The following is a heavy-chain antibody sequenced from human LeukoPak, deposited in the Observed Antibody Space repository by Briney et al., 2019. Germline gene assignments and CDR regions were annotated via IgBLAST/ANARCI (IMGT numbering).Heavy chain of an antibody. CDR2: ISSSGSTI. D-gene: IGHD4-17*01. J-gene: IGHJ4*02. Sequence: GGPLRLSCAASGFIFSDYYMSWIRQAPGKGLEWVSYISSSGSTIYYADSVKGRFTISRDNAKNSLYLQMNSLRAEDTAVYYCVRDPLGDYADYWGQGTLVTVSS. CDR3: VRDPLGDYADY. CDR1: GFIFSDYY. V-gene: IGHV3-11*04.